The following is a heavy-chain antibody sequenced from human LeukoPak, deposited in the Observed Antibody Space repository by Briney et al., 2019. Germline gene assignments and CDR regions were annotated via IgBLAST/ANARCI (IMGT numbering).Heavy chain of an antibody. V-gene: IGHV4-59*01. D-gene: IGHD6-13*01. CDR2: IYYSGST. J-gene: IGHJ4*02. CDR1: GGSISSYY. Sequence: PSETLSLTCTVSGGSISSYYWSWIRQPPEKGLEWIGYIYYSGSTNYNPSLKSRVTISVDTSKNQFSLKLSSVTAADTAVYYCARGPSLYSSSWYYFDYWGQGTLVTVSS. CDR3: ARGPSLYSSSWYYFDY.